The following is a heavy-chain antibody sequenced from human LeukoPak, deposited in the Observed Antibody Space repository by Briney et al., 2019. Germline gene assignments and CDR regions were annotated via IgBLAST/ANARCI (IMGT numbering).Heavy chain of an antibody. CDR1: GGSFSSYY. CDR3: ARERLELRSDAFDI. CDR2: IYSSGNT. D-gene: IGHD1-7*01. Sequence: SETLSLTCTVSGGSFSSYYWTYIRQSAGKGLEWIGRIYSSGNTNYNPSLQSRVTMSIDTSKNQFALKLNSVTSADTAVYYCARERLELRSDAFDIWGQGTMVTVSS. V-gene: IGHV4-4*07. J-gene: IGHJ3*02.